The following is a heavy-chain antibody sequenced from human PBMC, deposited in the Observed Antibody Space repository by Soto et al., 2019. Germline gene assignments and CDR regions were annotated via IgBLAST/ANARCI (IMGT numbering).Heavy chain of an antibody. CDR3: ARWNGYGDY. D-gene: IGHD1-1*01. CDR1: GFTVGTYG. V-gene: IGHV3-23*01. Sequence: EVQLLESGGGLVQPGGSLRLSCAASGFTVGTYGVTWVRQAPGKGPEWVSGFTGVIRTTHYADSVRGRFTITRDDSKNTVYLQMNSLRVEDTAVYYCARWNGYGDYWGRGTLVTVSS. CDR2: FTGVIRTT. J-gene: IGHJ4*02.